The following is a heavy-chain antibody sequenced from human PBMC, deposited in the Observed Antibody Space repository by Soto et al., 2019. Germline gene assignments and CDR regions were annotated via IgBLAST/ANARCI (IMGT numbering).Heavy chain of an antibody. D-gene: IGHD3-9*01. CDR3: ARGRGLYDILTGYYRRYWYFDL. V-gene: IGHV4-34*01. CDR2: INHSGST. CDR1: GGSFSGYY. Sequence: SETLSLTCAVYGGSFSGYYWSWIRQPPGKGLEWIGEINHSGSTNYNPSLKSRVTISVDTSKNQFSLKLSSVTAADTAVYYCARGRGLYDILTGYYRRYWYFDLWGRGTLVTVSS. J-gene: IGHJ2*01.